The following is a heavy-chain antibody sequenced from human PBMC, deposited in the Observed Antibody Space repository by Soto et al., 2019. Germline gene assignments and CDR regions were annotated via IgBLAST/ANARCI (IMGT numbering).Heavy chain of an antibody. D-gene: IGHD3-22*01. CDR2: TYYRSKWYN. Sequence: SPTLSLTCAISGDSVSSNSAAWNWIRQSPSRGLEWLGRTYYRSKWYNDYAVSVKSRITINPDTSKNQFSLQLNSVTPEDTAVYSCAISTTYDSSGCPAFDYWGQGTLGAVSS. V-gene: IGHV6-1*01. CDR3: AISTTYDSSGCPAFDY. J-gene: IGHJ4*02. CDR1: GDSVSSNSAA.